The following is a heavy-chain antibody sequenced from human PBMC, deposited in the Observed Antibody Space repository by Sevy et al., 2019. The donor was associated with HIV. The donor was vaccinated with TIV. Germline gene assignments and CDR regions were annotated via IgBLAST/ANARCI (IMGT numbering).Heavy chain of an antibody. J-gene: IGHJ4*02. CDR3: AREGQWSHPGDY. CDR2: IKEDGSEK. CDR1: GFTFSTHW. D-gene: IGHD2-15*01. V-gene: IGHV3-7*01. Sequence: GGSLRLSCAASGFTFSTHWMSWVRQAPGKGLEWVANIKEDGSEKYYVDSVKGRFTIYRDNAKNSLYLQMNSLRAEDTAVYYCAREGQWSHPGDYWGQGTLVTVSS.